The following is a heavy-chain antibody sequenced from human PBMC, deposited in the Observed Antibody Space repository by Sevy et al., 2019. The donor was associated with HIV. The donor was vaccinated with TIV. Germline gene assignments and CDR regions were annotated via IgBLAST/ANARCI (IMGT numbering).Heavy chain of an antibody. D-gene: IGHD5-18*01. J-gene: IGHJ3*02. Sequence: GGSLRLSCAASGFTFSNYIINWVRQAPGKGLEWVSSISNSGTDIYYADSVKGRFTISRDNAKNSLYLQMNSLRAEDTAVYYCARYEEDTTLVNAFDIWGQGTMVTVSS. CDR2: ISNSGTDI. CDR3: ARYEEDTTLVNAFDI. V-gene: IGHV3-21*01. CDR1: GFTFSNYI.